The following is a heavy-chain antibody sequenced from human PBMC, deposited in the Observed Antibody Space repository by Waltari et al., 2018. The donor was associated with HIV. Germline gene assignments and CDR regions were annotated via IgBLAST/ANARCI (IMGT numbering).Heavy chain of an antibody. J-gene: IGHJ4*02. CDR3: ARTDTHF. CDR2: IIPIFGTT. CDR1: GGTFGNNG. V-gene: IGHV1-69*12. Sequence: QVQLVQSGAEMKKPGSSVKVSCKASGGTFGNNGINWVRQAPGQGLEWMGGIIPIFGTTNLAQKYQGRVTISADEFTSTVYMELSSLRSEDTAVYHCARTDTHFWGQGTLVTVSS.